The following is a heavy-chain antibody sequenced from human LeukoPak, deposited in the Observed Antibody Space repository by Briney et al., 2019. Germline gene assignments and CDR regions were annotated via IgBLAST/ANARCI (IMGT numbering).Heavy chain of an antibody. V-gene: IGHV3-30*03. CDR3: ARDEVDCSGGSCYYMGLGNAFDI. D-gene: IGHD2-15*01. Sequence: GGSLRLSCAASGFTFSDYYMSWIRQAPGKGLEWVAVISYDGSNKYYADSVKGRFTISRDNSKNTLYLQMNSLRAEDTAVYYCARDEVDCSGGSCYYMGLGNAFDIWGQGTMVTVSS. J-gene: IGHJ3*02. CDR2: ISYDGSNK. CDR1: GFTFSDYY.